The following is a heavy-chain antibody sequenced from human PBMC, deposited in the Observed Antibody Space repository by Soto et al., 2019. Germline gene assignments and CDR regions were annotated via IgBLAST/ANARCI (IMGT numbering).Heavy chain of an antibody. CDR3: AKDPPSPWTANWVDP. J-gene: IGHJ5*02. Sequence: EEQVSESGGALVQPGGSLRLSCAASGFNFNTFAKSWIRQAPGKGLEWVSHISSSGGSRDYADSVRGRFTISRDNSKNVLFLQMNSLRADDTATYYCAKDPPSPWTANWVDPWGKGTLVTVSS. D-gene: IGHD1-1*01. CDR1: GFNFNTFA. CDR2: ISSSGGSR. V-gene: IGHV3-23*01.